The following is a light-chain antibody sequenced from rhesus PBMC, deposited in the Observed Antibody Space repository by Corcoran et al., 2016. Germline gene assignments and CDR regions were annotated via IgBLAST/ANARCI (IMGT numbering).Light chain of an antibody. CDR3: MQGIEFPFT. J-gene: IGKJ3*01. Sequence: DIVMTQTPLSLPVTPGEPASISCRSSQSLLDSEDGNTYLDWYLQKQGQFQQLLIYEVSNRASGVPDRFGGSGSDTDFTLKISIVEAEDVGVYYCMQGIEFPFTFGPGTKLDIK. CDR1: QSLLDSEDGNTY. V-gene: IGKV2-104*02. CDR2: EVS.